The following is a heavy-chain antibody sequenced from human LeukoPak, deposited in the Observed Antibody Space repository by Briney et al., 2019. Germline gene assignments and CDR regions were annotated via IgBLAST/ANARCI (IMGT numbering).Heavy chain of an antibody. CDR1: GFTFDDYA. CDR3: ARDGFGYYDSSGYYEPNAFDI. CDR2: ISWNSGSI. D-gene: IGHD3-22*01. J-gene: IGHJ3*02. Sequence: GRSLRLSCAASGFTFDDYAMHWVRQAPGKGLEWVSGISWNSGSIGYVDSVKGRFTISRDNAKNSLYLQMNSLRAEDTAVYYCARDGFGYYDSSGYYEPNAFDIWGQGTMVTVSS. V-gene: IGHV3-9*01.